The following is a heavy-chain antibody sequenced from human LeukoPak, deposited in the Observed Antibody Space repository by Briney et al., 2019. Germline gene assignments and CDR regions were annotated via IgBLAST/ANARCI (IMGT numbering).Heavy chain of an antibody. Sequence: GGSLRLSCAASGFTFSSYGMHWVRQAPGKGLEWVAVIWYDGSNKYYADSVKGRFTISRDNSKNTLYLQMNSLRAEDTAVYYCARDGYYYDSSGYYDYWGQGTLVTVSS. CDR1: GFTFSSYG. J-gene: IGHJ4*02. V-gene: IGHV3-33*01. CDR2: IWYDGSNK. CDR3: ARDGYYYDSSGYYDY. D-gene: IGHD3-22*01.